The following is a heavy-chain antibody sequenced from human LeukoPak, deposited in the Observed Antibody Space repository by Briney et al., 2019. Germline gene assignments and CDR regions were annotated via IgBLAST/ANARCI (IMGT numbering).Heavy chain of an antibody. CDR2: ISGSGATT. D-gene: IGHD1-1*01. J-gene: IGHJ4*02. Sequence: GGSLRLSCAASGFTFSSYAMNWVRQAPGKGLEWVSGISGSGATTYYADSVKGRFTISRDNSKNTLYLQMNSLRVEDTAVYYCANFGTTVDYWGQGTLVTVSS. V-gene: IGHV3-23*01. CDR3: ANFGTTVDY. CDR1: GFTFSSYA.